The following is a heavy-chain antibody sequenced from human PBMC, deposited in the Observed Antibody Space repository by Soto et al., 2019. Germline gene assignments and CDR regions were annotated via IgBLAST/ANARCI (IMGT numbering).Heavy chain of an antibody. D-gene: IGHD2-21*01. CDR1: GYTFTRYT. CDR3: ARGIATGQLDP. Sequence: QVQLVQSGAEVKKPGASVKISCKASGYTFTRYTMNWVRQAPGQRLEWMGWINPDNGNTKSSQKFQDRVIITRDTSASTAYMDLSSLRSEATAVYYCARGIATGQLDPWGQGTLVTVSS. CDR2: INPDNGNT. V-gene: IGHV1-3*01. J-gene: IGHJ5*02.